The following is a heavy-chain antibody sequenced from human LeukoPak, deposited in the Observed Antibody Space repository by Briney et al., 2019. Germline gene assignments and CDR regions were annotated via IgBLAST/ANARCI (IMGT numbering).Heavy chain of an antibody. D-gene: IGHD5-12*01. V-gene: IGHV3-23*01. CDR2: IIGSGGST. Sequence: GGSLRLSCAAPGFTFRSYAMTWVRQAPGKGLGWVSGIIGSGGSTYYADSVKGRFTISRDNSKNTLYLQMNSLRAEDTAVYYCAKQLGYSAYDPIDYWGQGTLVTVSS. CDR3: AKQLGYSAYDPIDY. CDR1: GFTFRSYA. J-gene: IGHJ4*02.